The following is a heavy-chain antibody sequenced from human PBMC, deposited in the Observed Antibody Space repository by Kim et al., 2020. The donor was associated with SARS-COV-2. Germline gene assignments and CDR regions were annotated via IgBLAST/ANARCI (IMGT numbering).Heavy chain of an antibody. CDR1: GGSLTGYY. CDR2: IYSSGTT. Sequence: SETLSLICSVSGGSLTGYYWSWIRQPPGKGFEWIGYIYSSGTTYYNPSHQSRLSLSIDKSTKQLSLRLNSVTTADTAVYFCARHEKSADDFDYWGQGTLVTVSS. J-gene: IGHJ4*01. V-gene: IGHV4-59*08. CDR3: ARHEKSADDFDY.